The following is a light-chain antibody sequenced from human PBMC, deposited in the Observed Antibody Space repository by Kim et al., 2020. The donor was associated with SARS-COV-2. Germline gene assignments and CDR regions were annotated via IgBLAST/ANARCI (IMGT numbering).Light chain of an antibody. CDR1: PTVTSY. CDR2: GAS. J-gene: IGKJ1*01. V-gene: IGKV3-11*01. Sequence: EIVLTQSPATLSLSPGERATLSCRASPTVTSYLAWYQQKPGQAPRLLIYGASNRATGIPARFSGSGSGTDFTLTISSLEPEDFAVYYCQQRSNWPPTWTFGQGTKVEIK. CDR3: QQRSNWPPTWT.